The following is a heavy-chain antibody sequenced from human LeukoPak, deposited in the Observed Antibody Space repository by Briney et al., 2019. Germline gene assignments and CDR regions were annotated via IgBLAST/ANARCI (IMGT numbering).Heavy chain of an antibody. CDR3: AKDDYCGGDCIPPEYFQH. CDR2: ISGSGGST. CDR1: GFTFSSYA. V-gene: IGHV3-23*01. J-gene: IGHJ1*01. D-gene: IGHD2-21*02. Sequence: GGSLRLSCAASGFTFSSYAMSWVRQAAGKGLEWVSAISGSGGSTYYADSVKGRFTISRDNSKNTLYLQMNSRRAEDTAVYYCAKDDYCGGDCIPPEYFQHWGQGTLVTVSS.